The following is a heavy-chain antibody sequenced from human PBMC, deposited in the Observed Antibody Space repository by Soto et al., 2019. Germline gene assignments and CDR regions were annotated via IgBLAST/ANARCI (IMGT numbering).Heavy chain of an antibody. CDR3: VRQSMIRGVTYFDT. CDR2: INPNANGAT. Sequence: QVQLVQSGSGVRQPGASVRVSCRTSGYVFTDFYIHWVRQVPGHGLEWMGIINPNANGATRNAQNFQDRVAITRDKPTKTVFMELRGLRSDDTAIYYCVRQSMIRGVTYFDTWGQGSQVTVSS. D-gene: IGHD3-10*01. J-gene: IGHJ4*02. V-gene: IGHV1-46*01. CDR1: GYVFTDFY.